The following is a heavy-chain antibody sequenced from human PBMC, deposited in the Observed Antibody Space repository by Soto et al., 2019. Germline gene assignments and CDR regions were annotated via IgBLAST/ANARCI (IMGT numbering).Heavy chain of an antibody. CDR3: ARAYYPIDRYYHYYGMDV. CDR1: VGSISSSSYY. D-gene: IGHD1-26*01. Sequence: QLQLQESGPGLVKPSDTLSLTCTVSVGSISSSSYYWGWIRQPPGKGLEWIGSIYYSGSTYYNPSLKSRVTISVDTSKNHFSLQLSSVTAADTAVYYCARAYYPIDRYYHYYGMDVCGQGTTVTVSS. J-gene: IGHJ6*02. CDR2: IYYSGST. V-gene: IGHV4-39*02.